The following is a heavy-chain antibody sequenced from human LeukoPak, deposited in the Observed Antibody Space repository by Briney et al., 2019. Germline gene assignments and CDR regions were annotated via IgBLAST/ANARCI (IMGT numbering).Heavy chain of an antibody. CDR2: INQDGSKE. CDR3: VRDGGVSGYDLLDY. J-gene: IGHJ4*02. Sequence: QPGGCLRLSCAASGYTLRNYWLTWVRQAPGKGLEWVAHINQDGSKEYYMDSVKARFTISRDNAKNSLSLQMNSLRAEDTAVYYCVRDGGVSGYDLLDYWGQGTLVTVSS. D-gene: IGHD5-12*01. V-gene: IGHV3-7*01. CDR1: GYTLRNYW.